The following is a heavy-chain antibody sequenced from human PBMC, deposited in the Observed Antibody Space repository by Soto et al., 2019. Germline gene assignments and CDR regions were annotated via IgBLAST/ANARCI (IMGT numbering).Heavy chain of an antibody. V-gene: IGHV4-59*01. Sequence: SETLSLTCTVSGGSISSYYWSWIRQPPGKGLEWIGYIYYSGSTNYNPSLKSRVNISVDTSKNQFSLKLSSVTAADTAVYYCAREVVGATVGWFDPWGQGTLVTVSS. CDR3: AREVVGATVGWFDP. J-gene: IGHJ5*02. CDR1: GGSISSYY. D-gene: IGHD1-26*01. CDR2: IYYSGST.